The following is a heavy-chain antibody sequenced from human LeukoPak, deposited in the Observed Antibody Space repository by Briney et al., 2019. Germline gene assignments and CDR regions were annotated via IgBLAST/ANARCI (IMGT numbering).Heavy chain of an antibody. J-gene: IGHJ4*02. V-gene: IGHV1-46*03. CDR1: GYTFTSYY. CDR3: ATWGSIAARPLDY. CDR2: INPSGGST. D-gene: IGHD6-6*01. Sequence: ASVKVSCKASGYTFTSYYMHWVRQAPGQGLEWMGIINPSGGSTSYAQKFQGRVTMTRDTSTSTVYVELSSLRSEDTAVYYCATWGSIAARPLDYWGQGTLVTVSS.